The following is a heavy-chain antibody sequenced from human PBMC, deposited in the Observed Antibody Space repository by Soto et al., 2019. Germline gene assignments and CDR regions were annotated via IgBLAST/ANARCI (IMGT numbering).Heavy chain of an antibody. J-gene: IGHJ4*02. CDR3: ARDAHYDGIDY. V-gene: IGHV4-31*03. CDR2: IYYSGST. D-gene: IGHD3-3*01. Sequence: LSLTCTVSGGSISSGGYYWSWIRQHPGKSLDWIGYIYYSGSTYYNPSLKSRVTISVDTSKNQFSLKLSSVIAADTAVYYCARDAHYDGIDYWGQGTLVTVSS. CDR1: GGSISSGGYY.